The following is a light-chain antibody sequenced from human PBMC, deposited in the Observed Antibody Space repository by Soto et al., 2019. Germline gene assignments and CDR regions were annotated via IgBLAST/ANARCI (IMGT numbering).Light chain of an antibody. CDR1: QSVSSN. CDR2: GAS. V-gene: IGKV3-15*01. Sequence: EMVMTQSPATLTVSPGERATLSCRASQSVSSNLAWYQQKPGQAPRLLIYGASTRATGIPARFSGSGSGAEFTLTISGLQSEDFAVYYCQQYNKWPYTFGQGTILEI. J-gene: IGKJ2*01. CDR3: QQYNKWPYT.